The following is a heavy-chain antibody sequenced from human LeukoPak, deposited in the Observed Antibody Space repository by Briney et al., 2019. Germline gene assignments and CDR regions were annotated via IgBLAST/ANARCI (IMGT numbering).Heavy chain of an antibody. V-gene: IGHV1-46*01. CDR2: INPSGGST. Sequence: ASVKVSCKASGYTFTSYYMHWVRQAPGQGLEWMGIINPSGGSTSYAQKFQGRVTMTRDMSTSTVYMELSSLRSEDTAVYYCAALVYSYGFDYWGQGTLVTVSS. D-gene: IGHD5-18*01. J-gene: IGHJ4*02. CDR3: AALVYSYGFDY. CDR1: GYTFTSYY.